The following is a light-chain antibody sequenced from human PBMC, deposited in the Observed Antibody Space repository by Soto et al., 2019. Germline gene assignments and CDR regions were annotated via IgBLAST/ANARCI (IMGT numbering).Light chain of an antibody. CDR3: QQYDHPPYT. CDR2: DAA. J-gene: IGKJ2*01. V-gene: IGKV1-33*01. Sequence: DIQLTQSPSSLSASVGDRVTITCQASQDIKRYVNWYQQQLGKAPKLLMFDAATLESGVPSRFSGSGSGTDFSLTVDSLQPEDTATYYCQQYDHPPYTFGQGTKVDIK. CDR1: QDIKRY.